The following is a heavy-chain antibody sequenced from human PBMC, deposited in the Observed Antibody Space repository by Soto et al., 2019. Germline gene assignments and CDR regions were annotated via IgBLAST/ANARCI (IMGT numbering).Heavy chain of an antibody. Sequence: QVQLVQSGAEVQKPGSSVKVSCKASGGTFSSYTFDWVRQAPGQGLAWMGRIIPMLGVTHYEQKFQGRVTITADKSASTDYMELRSLTSEDTAVYYCARGTVTIFGVVTPPDYWGQGTLVTVYS. D-gene: IGHD3-3*01. CDR2: IIPMLGVT. J-gene: IGHJ4*02. CDR1: GGTFSSYT. CDR3: ARGTVTIFGVVTPPDY. V-gene: IGHV1-69*02.